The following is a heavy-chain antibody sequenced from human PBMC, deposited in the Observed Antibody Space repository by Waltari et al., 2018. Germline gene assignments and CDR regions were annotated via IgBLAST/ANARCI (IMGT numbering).Heavy chain of an antibody. CDR1: GYPVCNTNFF. D-gene: IGHD6-25*01. J-gene: IGHJ4*02. V-gene: IGHV4-39*01. CDR2: INYEGVT. Sequence: LQESGPGLVKPSETPSPTLPFLGYPVCNTNFFWGWIRQPPGKGPEWIASINYEGVTYYKTSLESRLTMSIDRSKNQFSLNLKSVTAEDTAKYYCARLVPTRSNSAGDYWGQGTLVTVSS. CDR3: ARLVPTRSNSAGDY.